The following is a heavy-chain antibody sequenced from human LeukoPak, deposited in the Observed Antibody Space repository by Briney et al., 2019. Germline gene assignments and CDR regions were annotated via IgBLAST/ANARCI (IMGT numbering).Heavy chain of an antibody. V-gene: IGHV4-34*01. Sequence: SETLSLTCAVYGGSFSGYYWSWIRQPPGKGLEWIGEINHSGSTNYNPSLKSRVTISVDTSKNQFSLKLSSVTAADTAVYYCARGFYYFDYWGQGTLVTVSS. J-gene: IGHJ4*02. CDR1: GGSFSGYY. CDR3: ARGFYYFDY. CDR2: INHSGST.